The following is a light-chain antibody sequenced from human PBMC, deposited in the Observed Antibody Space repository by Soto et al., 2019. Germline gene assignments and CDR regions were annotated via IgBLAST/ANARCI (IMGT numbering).Light chain of an antibody. CDR1: SSDVGAYDS. Sequence: QSVLTQPASVSGSPGQSITIYCTGTSSDVGAYDSVSWYQQYPGRAPKLMIHQVNNRPSGVSNRFSGSKSGNSASLTISGLQAEDEADYYCSSFTTSSTYVVGAGTKVTVL. J-gene: IGLJ1*01. CDR2: QVN. CDR3: SSFTTSSTYV. V-gene: IGLV2-14*01.